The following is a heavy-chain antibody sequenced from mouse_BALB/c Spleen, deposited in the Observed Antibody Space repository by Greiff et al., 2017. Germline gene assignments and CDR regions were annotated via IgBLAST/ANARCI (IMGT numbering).Heavy chain of an antibody. CDR1: GFTFSSYA. J-gene: IGHJ4*01. V-gene: IGHV5-9-4*01. D-gene: IGHD2-1*01. CDR2: ISSGGSYT. Sequence: EVKVVESGGGLVKPGGSLKLSCAASGFTFSSYAMSWVRQSPEKRLEWVAEISSGGSYTYYPDTVTGRFTISRDNAKNTLYLEMSSLRSEDTAMYYCARDYGKEDYAMDYWGQGTSVTVSS. CDR3: ARDYGKEDYAMDY.